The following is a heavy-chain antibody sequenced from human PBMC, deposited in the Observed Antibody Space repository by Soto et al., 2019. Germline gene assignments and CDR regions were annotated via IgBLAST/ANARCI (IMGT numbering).Heavy chain of an antibody. D-gene: IGHD4-17*01. CDR2: IDPSDSYT. CDR3: GRHTVTLPCYGMDV. CDR1: GSSFTSYW. J-gene: IGHJ6*02. V-gene: IGHV5-10-1*01. Sequence: PGESLKISCTGSGSSFTSYWISGVPQTPGKGLEWMGRIDPSDSYTNYSPSFQGHVTISADKSISNAYLRWRSLKASETALHYCGRHTVTLPCYGMDVWTQGTTVTAPS.